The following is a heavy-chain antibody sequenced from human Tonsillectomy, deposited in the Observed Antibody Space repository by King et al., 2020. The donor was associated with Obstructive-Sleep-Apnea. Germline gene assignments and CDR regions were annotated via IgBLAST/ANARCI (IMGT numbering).Heavy chain of an antibody. V-gene: IGHV1-18*04. J-gene: IGHJ2*01. CDR1: GYTFTSYG. D-gene: IGHD3-3*01. Sequence: QLVQSGAEVKKPGASVKVSCKASGYTFTSYGISWVRQAPGQGLEWMGWISAYNGNTNYVQKLQGRVTMTTDTSSSTAYMELRSLRSDETAVYYCARDPMTYYVFWSGYKNWYFDLWGRGTLVTVSS. CDR3: ARDPMTYYVFWSGYKNWYFDL. CDR2: ISAYNGNT.